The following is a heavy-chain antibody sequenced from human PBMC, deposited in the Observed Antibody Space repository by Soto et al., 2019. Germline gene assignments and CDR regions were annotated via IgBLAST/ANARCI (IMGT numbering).Heavy chain of an antibody. V-gene: IGHV1-69*02. CDR1: GGSFSSYT. Sequence: SVKVSCEASGGSFSSYTISWVRQAPGQGLEWMGRIIPILGIANYAQKFQGRVTITADKSTSTAYMELSSLRSEDTAVYYCARALLGYCSGGSCYSGPYWGQGTLVTVSS. CDR3: ARALLGYCSGGSCYSGPY. CDR2: IIPILGIA. D-gene: IGHD2-15*01. J-gene: IGHJ4*02.